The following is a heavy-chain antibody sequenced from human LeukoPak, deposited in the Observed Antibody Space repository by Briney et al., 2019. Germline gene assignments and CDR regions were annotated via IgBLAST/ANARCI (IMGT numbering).Heavy chain of an antibody. CDR2: ISYGGSKK. J-gene: IGHJ6*03. V-gene: IGHV3-30*01. Sequence: AESLRLSCAASGFSFSSYSLRWIRQAPGKGLEWVADISYGGSKKYYGDSVKGRSTMYRHDSKTTLYPQINSPRAECTAVYYCSRDPWTDHNENVDFYYYMDVWGKGTTVTVSS. D-gene: IGHD3/OR15-3a*01. CDR3: SRDPWTDHNENVDFYYYMDV. CDR1: GFSFSSYS.